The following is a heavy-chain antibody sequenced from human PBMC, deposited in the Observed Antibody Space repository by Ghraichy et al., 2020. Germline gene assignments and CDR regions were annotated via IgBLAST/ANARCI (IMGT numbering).Heavy chain of an antibody. J-gene: IGHJ6*02. Sequence: GSLNISCKASGYTFTSYDINWVRQATGQGLEWMGWMNPNSGNTGYAQKFQGRVTMTRNTSISTAYMELSSLRSEDTAVYYCARRNRNYYYYYGMDVWGQGTTVTVSS. CDR2: MNPNSGNT. D-gene: IGHD2/OR15-2a*01. CDR1: GYTFTSYD. CDR3: ARRNRNYYYYYGMDV. V-gene: IGHV1-8*01.